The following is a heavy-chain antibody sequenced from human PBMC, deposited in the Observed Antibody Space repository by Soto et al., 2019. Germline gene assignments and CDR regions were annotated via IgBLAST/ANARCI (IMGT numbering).Heavy chain of an antibody. CDR3: ARKKDRSSWYGNGFEP. Sequence: SETLSLTCTVSGGSISSGGYYWSWIRQHPGKGLEWIGYIYYSGSTYYNPSLKSRVTISVDTSKNQFSLKLSSVTAADTAVYYCARKKDRSSWYGNGFEPWGPGTLLTVS. J-gene: IGHJ5*02. CDR1: GGSISSGGYY. V-gene: IGHV4-31*03. D-gene: IGHD6-13*01. CDR2: IYYSGST.